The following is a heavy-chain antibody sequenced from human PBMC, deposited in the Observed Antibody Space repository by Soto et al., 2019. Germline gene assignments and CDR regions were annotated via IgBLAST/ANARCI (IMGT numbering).Heavy chain of an antibody. D-gene: IGHD3-22*01. CDR1: GYTFTSYG. J-gene: IGHJ4*02. V-gene: IGHV1-18*01. CDR2: ISAYNGNT. Sequence: ASVKVSCKASGYTFTSYGISWVRQAPGQGLEWMGWISAYNGNTNYAQKLQGRVTMTTDTSTSTAYMELRSLRSDDTAVYYCARDSFPKNYYYDSSGYYHFHYWGQGTLVTVSS. CDR3: ARDSFPKNYYYDSSGYYHFHY.